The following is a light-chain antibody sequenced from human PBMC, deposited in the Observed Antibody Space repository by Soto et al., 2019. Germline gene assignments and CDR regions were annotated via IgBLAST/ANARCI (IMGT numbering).Light chain of an antibody. Sequence: IQLTQSPSSLSASVGDTVTITCRASQGISSYLAWHQQKPGKAPKLLIYAASTLQSGVPSRFSGSGSGKDFTLTISSLQPEDFATYYCQQLNTYPLTFGQGTKLEIK. J-gene: IGKJ2*01. CDR1: QGISSY. CDR2: AAS. CDR3: QQLNTYPLT. V-gene: IGKV1-9*01.